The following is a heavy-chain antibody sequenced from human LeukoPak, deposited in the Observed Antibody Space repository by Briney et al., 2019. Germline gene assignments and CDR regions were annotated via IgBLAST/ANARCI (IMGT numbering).Heavy chain of an antibody. CDR1: GGSISSYY. CDR2: IYYSGST. J-gene: IGHJ4*02. CDR3: ARGGRDGYNYGY. D-gene: IGHD5-24*01. Sequence: KSSETLSLTCTVSGGSISSYYWSWIRQPPGKGLEWIGYIYYSGSTNYNPSLKSRVTISVDTSKNQFSLKLSSVTAADPAVYYCARGGRDGYNYGYWGQGTLVTVSS. V-gene: IGHV4-59*01.